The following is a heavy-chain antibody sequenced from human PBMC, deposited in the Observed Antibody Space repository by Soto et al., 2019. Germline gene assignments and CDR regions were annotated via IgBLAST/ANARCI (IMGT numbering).Heavy chain of an antibody. J-gene: IGHJ6*02. Sequence: GESLKISCKGSGYSFTSYWISWVRQMPGKGLEWMGGIDPSDSYTNYSPSFQGHVTISADKSISTAYLQWSSLKASDTAMYYCARSSGHWDYYYGMDVWGQGTTVTVSS. D-gene: IGHD3-22*01. CDR3: ARSSGHWDYYYGMDV. CDR1: GYSFTSYW. V-gene: IGHV5-10-1*01. CDR2: IDPSDSYT.